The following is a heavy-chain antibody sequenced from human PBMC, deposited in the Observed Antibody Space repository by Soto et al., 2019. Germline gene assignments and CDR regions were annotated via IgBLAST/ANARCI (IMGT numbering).Heavy chain of an antibody. CDR3: ARDGYSSGWYVGTIYYYYYYMDV. J-gene: IGHJ6*03. CDR1: GFTFSSYA. D-gene: IGHD6-19*01. CDR2: ISYDGSNK. Sequence: QVQLVESGGGVVQPGRSLRLSCAASGFTFSSYAMHWVRQAPGKGLEWVAVISYDGSNKYYADSVKGRFTISRDNSKNTLYLQMNSLRAEDTAVYYCARDGYSSGWYVGTIYYYYYYMDVWGKGTTVTVSS. V-gene: IGHV3-30-3*01.